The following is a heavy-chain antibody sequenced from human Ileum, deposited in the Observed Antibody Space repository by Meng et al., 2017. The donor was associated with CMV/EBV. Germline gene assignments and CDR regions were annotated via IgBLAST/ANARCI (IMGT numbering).Heavy chain of an antibody. J-gene: IGHJ6*02. D-gene: IGHD6-13*01. Sequence: GESLKIPCAAPGFTFSSYAMHWVRQAPGKGLEYVSAISSNGGSTYYADSVKGRFTISRDNSKNTLYLQMRSLKAEDMAVYYCARVLVSSSWATPRPLYYYYYYGMDVWGQGTTVTVSS. V-gene: IGHV3-64*02. CDR3: ARVLVSSSWATPRPLYYYYYYGMDV. CDR1: GFTFSSYA. CDR2: ISSNGGST.